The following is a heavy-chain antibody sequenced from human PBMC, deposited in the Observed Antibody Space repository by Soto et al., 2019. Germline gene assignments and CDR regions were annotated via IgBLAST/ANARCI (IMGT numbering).Heavy chain of an antibody. J-gene: IGHJ4*02. Sequence: SQTLSLTCAISGDSVSSNSAAWNWIRQSPSRGLEWLGRTYYRSKWYNDYAVSVKSRITINPDTSKNQFSLQLNSVTPEDTAVYYCARGRGSEDSSGWNRVSFGYWGLGTLGTVSS. CDR1: GDSVSSNSAA. V-gene: IGHV6-1*01. CDR2: TYYRSKWYN. D-gene: IGHD6-19*01. CDR3: ARGRGSEDSSGWNRVSFGY.